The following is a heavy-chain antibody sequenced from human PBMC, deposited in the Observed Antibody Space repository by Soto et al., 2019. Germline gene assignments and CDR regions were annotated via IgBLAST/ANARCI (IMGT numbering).Heavy chain of an antibody. Sequence: GGSLRLSCAASGFTFSSYSMNWARQAPGKGLEWVSSISSSSSYIYYADSVKGRFTISRDNAKNSLYLQMNSLRAEDTAVYYCARDKNTPNDFWSGYLGFKNYYGMDVWGQGTTVTVSS. CDR2: ISSSSSYI. D-gene: IGHD3-3*01. V-gene: IGHV3-21*01. CDR3: ARDKNTPNDFWSGYLGFKNYYGMDV. J-gene: IGHJ6*02. CDR1: GFTFSSYS.